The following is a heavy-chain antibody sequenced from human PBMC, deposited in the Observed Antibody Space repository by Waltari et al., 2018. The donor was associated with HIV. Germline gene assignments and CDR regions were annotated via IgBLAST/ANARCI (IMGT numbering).Heavy chain of an antibody. Sequence: QVQLVESGGGVVQPGRSLRLSCGASGFTFRSYGMHWVRQAPGKGLEWVAVISYNGSNKYYADSVKGRFTISRDNSKNTLYLQMNSLRGEDTAVYYCAKDRLRYYDILTGIDYWGQGTLVTVSS. CDR3: AKDRLRYYDILTGIDY. CDR2: ISYNGSNK. V-gene: IGHV3-30*18. J-gene: IGHJ4*02. CDR1: GFTFRSYG. D-gene: IGHD3-9*01.